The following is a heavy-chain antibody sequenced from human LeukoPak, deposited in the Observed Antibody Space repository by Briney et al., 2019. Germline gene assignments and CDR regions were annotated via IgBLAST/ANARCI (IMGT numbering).Heavy chain of an antibody. CDR1: GFTFSSYA. V-gene: IGHV3-23*01. Sequence: GGSLRLSCAASGFTFSSYAMSWVRQAPGKGLEWVSAISGSGGSTYYADSVKGRFTISRDNAKNSLYLQMNSLRAEDTAVYYCARTHYDSSGYYLNYYYYGMDVWGQGTTVTVSS. D-gene: IGHD3-22*01. J-gene: IGHJ6*02. CDR2: ISGSGGST. CDR3: ARTHYDSSGYYLNYYYYGMDV.